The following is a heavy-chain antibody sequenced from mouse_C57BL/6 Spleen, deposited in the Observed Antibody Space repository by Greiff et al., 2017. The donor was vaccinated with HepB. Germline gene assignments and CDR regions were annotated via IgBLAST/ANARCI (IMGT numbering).Heavy chain of an antibody. CDR1: GYTFTDYY. V-gene: IGHV1-26*01. CDR3: ERGGDY. CDR2: INPNNGGT. J-gene: IGHJ2*01. Sequence: VQLQQSGPELVKPGASVKISCKASGYTFTDYYMNWVKQSHGKSLEWIGDINPNNGGTSYNQKFKGKATLTVDKSSSTAYMELRSLTSEDSAVYYCERGGDYWGQGTTLTVSS.